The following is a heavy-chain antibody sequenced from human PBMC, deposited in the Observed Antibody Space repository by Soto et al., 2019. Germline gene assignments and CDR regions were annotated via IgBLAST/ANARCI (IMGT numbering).Heavy chain of an antibody. CDR2: TYYRSKWYN. J-gene: IGHJ5*02. CDR1: GDSVSSSSAA. Sequence: SQTLSLTCAISGDSVSSSSAAWNWIRQSPSRGLEWLGRTYYRSKWYNDYAVSVKSRIIINPDTSKNQFSLQLNSVTPEDTAVYYCARESSTYYDILTGRQNWFDPWAREPWSPSPQ. V-gene: IGHV6-1*01. CDR3: ARESSTYYDILTGRQNWFDP. D-gene: IGHD3-9*01.